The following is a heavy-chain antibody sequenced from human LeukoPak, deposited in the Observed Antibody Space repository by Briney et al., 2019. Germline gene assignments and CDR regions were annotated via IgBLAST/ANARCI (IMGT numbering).Heavy chain of an antibody. CDR3: ARDMGVGYYGSGSSI. J-gene: IGHJ3*02. CDR1: GFTFSGSA. V-gene: IGHV3-73*01. D-gene: IGHD3-10*01. CDR2: IRSKANSYAT. Sequence: GGSLRLSCAASGFTFSGSAMHWVRQASGKGLEWVGRIRSKANSYATAYAASVKGRFTISRDDSKNTAYLQMNSLKTEDTAVYYCARDMGVGYYGSGSSIWGQGTVATVSS.